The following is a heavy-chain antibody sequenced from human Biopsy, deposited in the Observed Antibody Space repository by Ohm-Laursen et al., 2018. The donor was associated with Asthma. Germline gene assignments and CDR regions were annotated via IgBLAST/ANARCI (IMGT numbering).Heavy chain of an antibody. V-gene: IGHV3-7*01. CDR2: INGDGSQK. Sequence: GTLSLTCAASGFTFGNFWMSWGRQTPGKGLEWVATINGDGSQKSYVDSVTGRFTISRDNSKNSLHLEMNSLRAEDTAVYFCAGFVQAEEGVFWGQGARVTVSS. J-gene: IGHJ4*02. D-gene: IGHD2-15*01. CDR1: GFTFGNFW. CDR3: AGFVQAEEGVF.